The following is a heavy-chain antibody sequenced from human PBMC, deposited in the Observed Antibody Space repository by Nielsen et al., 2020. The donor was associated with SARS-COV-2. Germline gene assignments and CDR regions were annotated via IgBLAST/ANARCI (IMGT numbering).Heavy chain of an antibody. CDR3: ATDGQAFEY. CDR1: GFIFTNYW. CDR2: IDADGSNK. J-gene: IGHJ4*02. V-gene: IGHV3-7*03. Sequence: GESLKISCATSGFIFTNYWVSWVRQAPGKGLEWVANIDADGSNKYYVDSVKGRFTISRNNAENSAYLQMNSLRAEDTGLYYCATDGQAFEYWGRGTLVTVSS. D-gene: IGHD4-17*01.